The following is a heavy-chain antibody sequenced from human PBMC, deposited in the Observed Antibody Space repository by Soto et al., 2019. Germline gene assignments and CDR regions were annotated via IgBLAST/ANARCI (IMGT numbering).Heavy chain of an antibody. CDR3: AKVEYSSSLYFQQ. CDR1: GFTFSNAW. D-gene: IGHD6-6*01. J-gene: IGHJ1*01. Sequence: EEQLVESGGGLVEPGGSLRLSCAASGFTFSNAWMTWVRQAPGKGLEWVGRIKRTAEGGTTDYAAPVKDRFTISRDDSEKTLYVQMSRLKTEDTALYYCAKVEYSSSLYFQQWGQGTLVTVSS. CDR2: IKRTAEGGTT. V-gene: IGHV3-15*01.